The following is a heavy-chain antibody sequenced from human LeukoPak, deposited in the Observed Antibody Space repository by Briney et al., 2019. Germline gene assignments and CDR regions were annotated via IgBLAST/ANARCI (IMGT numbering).Heavy chain of an antibody. CDR1: GFTFSGYA. CDR2: ISGNGRST. CDR3: ARRPRGGSGYYAYYFES. D-gene: IGHD3-3*01. Sequence: GGSLRLSCTASGFTFSGYAMSWVRQSPGQGLEWVSDISGNGRSTYFVDSVKGRFTISRDNSKNTLFLQMNSLRAEDTAVYYCARRPRGGSGYYAYYFESWGLGTLVTVSS. V-gene: IGHV3-23*01. J-gene: IGHJ4*02.